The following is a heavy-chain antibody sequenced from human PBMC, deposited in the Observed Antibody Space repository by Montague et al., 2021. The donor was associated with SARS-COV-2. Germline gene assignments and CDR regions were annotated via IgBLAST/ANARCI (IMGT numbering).Heavy chain of an antibody. Sequence: CAISGDSVSSNIATCNWIRQSPSRGLEWLGRTYYRPKWYNDYAESVKSRITIDPDTSKHQFSLHLNSVTPEDTAVYYCARIPVGSKYYFDFWGQGTLVTVSS. CDR2: TYYRPKWYN. J-gene: IGHJ4*02. CDR1: GDSVSSNIAT. D-gene: IGHD2-2*01. CDR3: ARIPVGSKYYFDF. V-gene: IGHV6-1*01.